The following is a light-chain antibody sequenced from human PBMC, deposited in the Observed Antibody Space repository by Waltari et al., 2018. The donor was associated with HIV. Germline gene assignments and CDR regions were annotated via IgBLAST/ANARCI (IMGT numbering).Light chain of an antibody. V-gene: IGKV1-12*01. CDR3: QQANSFPALT. J-gene: IGKJ4*01. CDR1: QGIRNW. CDR2: AAS. Sequence: DIPMPQSSASESASVGDRVTSTCRASQGIRNWLAWYQQKPGKAPKLLIYAASSLQRGVPSRFSGSGSGTDFTLTISSLQPEDFATYYCQQANSFPALTFGGGTKVEIK.